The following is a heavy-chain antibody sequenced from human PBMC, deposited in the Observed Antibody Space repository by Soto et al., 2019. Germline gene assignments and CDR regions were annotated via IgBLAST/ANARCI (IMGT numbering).Heavy chain of an antibody. V-gene: IGHV1-69*01. CDR2: IIPIFGTA. CDR3: ARDPSHLVGSTTRDWFDP. D-gene: IGHD2-21*01. J-gene: IGHJ5*02. CDR1: GGTFSSYA. Sequence: QVQLVQSGAEVKKPGSSVKVSCKASGGTFSSYAISWVRQAPGQGLEWMGGIIPIFGTANYAQKFQGRVTITADEATSTAYMELSSLRSEDTAVYYCARDPSHLVGSTTRDWFDPWGQGTLVTVSS.